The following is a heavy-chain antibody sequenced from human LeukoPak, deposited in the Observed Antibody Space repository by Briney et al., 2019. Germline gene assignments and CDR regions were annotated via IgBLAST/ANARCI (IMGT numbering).Heavy chain of an antibody. Sequence: SETLSLTCSVSSDSINSGSYYWSWIRQPAGKGLEWIGSIYYSGSTYYNPSLKSRVTISVDTSKNQFSLKLSSVTAADTAVYYCASYSSGWRGFDYWGQGTLVTVSS. CDR3: ASYSSGWRGFDY. D-gene: IGHD6-19*01. CDR2: IYYSGST. J-gene: IGHJ4*02. V-gene: IGHV4-39*07. CDR1: SDSINSGSYY.